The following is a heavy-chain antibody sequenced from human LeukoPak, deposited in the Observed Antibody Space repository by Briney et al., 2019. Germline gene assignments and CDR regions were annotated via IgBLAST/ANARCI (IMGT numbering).Heavy chain of an antibody. J-gene: IGHJ6*03. Sequence: PSETLSLTCTVSGGSISSYYWSWIRQPAGKGLEWIGRIYTSGSTNYNPSLKRRVTMSVDTSKKQFSLKLSSVTAADTAVYYCARTTEGGYTYGYFYYYYMDVWGKGTTVTISS. CDR1: GGSISSYY. CDR2: IYTSGST. V-gene: IGHV4-4*07. CDR3: ARTTEGGYTYGYFYYYYMDV. D-gene: IGHD5-18*01.